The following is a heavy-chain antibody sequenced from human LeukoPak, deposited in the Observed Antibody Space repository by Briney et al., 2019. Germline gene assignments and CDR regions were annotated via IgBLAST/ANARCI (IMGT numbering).Heavy chain of an antibody. D-gene: IGHD1-7*01. CDR2: ISSSTTYI. CDR3: AAVRNWNYVAY. J-gene: IGHJ4*02. V-gene: IGHV3-21*04. CDR1: GFTFSSYS. Sequence: GGSLRLSCAASGFTFSSYSMNWVRQAPGKGLEWVSSISSSTTYIYYADSVKGRFTISRDNAKNSLYLQMNSLRAEDTAVYYCAAVRNWNYVAYWGQGTLVTVSS.